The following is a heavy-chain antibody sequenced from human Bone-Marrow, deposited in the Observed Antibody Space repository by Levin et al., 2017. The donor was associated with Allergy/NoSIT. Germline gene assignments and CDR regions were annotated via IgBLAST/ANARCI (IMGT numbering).Heavy chain of an antibody. J-gene: IGHJ5*02. CDR1: GDSISTYY. V-gene: IGHV4-59*01. CDR2: IYYNGST. Sequence: PSETLSLTCTVSGDSISTYYWNWIRQPPGKGLEWIGYIYYNGSTNYNPSLKSRVTITVDTSKNQFSLKLTSVTAADTAVYYCAREGGYCTSSSCFHFDPWGQGTLVTVSS. CDR3: AREGGYCTSSSCFHFDP. D-gene: IGHD2-2*01.